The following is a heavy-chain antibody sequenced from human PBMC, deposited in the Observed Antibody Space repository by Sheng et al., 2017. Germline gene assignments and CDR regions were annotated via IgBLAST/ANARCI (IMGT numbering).Heavy chain of an antibody. V-gene: IGHV1-2*02. CDR2: INPDNGGS. Sequence: QVHLVQSGPELKKPGASVEVSCKASGYTFTDNYIHWVRQAPGQGLEWMGWINPDNGGSRLAPKFQGRFAMTRDTSSSTAYMELSSLTSDDTAVYYCARGITGTTYGNDHWGLGSLVAVSS. J-gene: IGHJ4*02. CDR1: GYTFTDNY. D-gene: IGHD1-7*01. CDR3: ARGITGTTYGNDH.